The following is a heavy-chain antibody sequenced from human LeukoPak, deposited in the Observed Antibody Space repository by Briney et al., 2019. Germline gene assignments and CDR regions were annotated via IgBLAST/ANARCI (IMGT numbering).Heavy chain of an antibody. CDR3: SKGAYNLIEMGFFDY. D-gene: IGHD5-24*01. J-gene: IGHJ4*02. CDR1: GFSISNSA. CDR2: IIASSGST. Sequence: GGSLRLSCAASGFSISNSAMSWVRQARGKGLEWVSLIIASSGSTFYADSVKGRFTISRDNSKNTLFLQMNSLRAEDTAVYYCSKGAYNLIEMGFFDYWGQGTLGTVSS. V-gene: IGHV3-23*01.